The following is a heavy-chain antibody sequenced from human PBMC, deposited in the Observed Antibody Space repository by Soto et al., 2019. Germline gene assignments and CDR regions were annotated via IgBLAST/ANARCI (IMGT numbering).Heavy chain of an antibody. J-gene: IGHJ6*03. D-gene: IGHD5-18*01. Sequence: GGSLRLSCAASGFTFDDYAMHWVRQAPGKGLEWVSGISWNSGTIGYADSVKGRFTISRDNAKNSLYLQMSSLRPEDTALYYCAKAGLEYSYGYDYYYFMDVWGKGTTVTVSS. CDR2: ISWNSGTI. CDR1: GFTFDDYA. CDR3: AKAGLEYSYGYDYYYFMDV. V-gene: IGHV3-9*01.